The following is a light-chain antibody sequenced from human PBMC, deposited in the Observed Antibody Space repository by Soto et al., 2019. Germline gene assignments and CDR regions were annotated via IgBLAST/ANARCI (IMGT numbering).Light chain of an antibody. Sequence: QSVLTQPPSESGAPGQRVTISCTGSSSNIGAGYDVHWYQQLPGTAPKLLIYGNTNRPSGVPDRFSGSKSGTSASLAITGLQSEDEADYYCQSYDSSLSAAVVFGGGTKLTVL. V-gene: IGLV1-40*01. CDR3: QSYDSSLSAAVV. CDR2: GNT. J-gene: IGLJ2*01. CDR1: SSNIGAGYD.